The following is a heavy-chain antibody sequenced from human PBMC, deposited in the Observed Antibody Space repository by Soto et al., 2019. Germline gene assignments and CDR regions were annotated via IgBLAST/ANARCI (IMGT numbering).Heavy chain of an antibody. J-gene: IGHJ6*03. CDR3: TRDIVATIYYYYYMDV. Sequence: GGSLRLSCTASGFTFGDYAMSWFRQAPGKGLEWVGFIRSKAYGGTTEYAASVKGRFTISRDDSKSIAYLQMNSLKTEDTAVYYCTRDIVATIYYYYYMDVWGKGTTVTVSS. CDR1: GFTFGDYA. D-gene: IGHD5-12*01. CDR2: IRSKAYGGTT. V-gene: IGHV3-49*03.